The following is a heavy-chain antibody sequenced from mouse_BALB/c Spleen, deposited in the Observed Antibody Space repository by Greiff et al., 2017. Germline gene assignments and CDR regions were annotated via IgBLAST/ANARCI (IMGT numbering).Heavy chain of an antibody. J-gene: IGHJ4*01. CDR2: IFPGSGNT. CDR3: ARNLAMDY. Sequence: QVQLQQSGPELVKPGASVKISCKASGYSFTSYYIHWVKQRPGQGLEGIGWIFPGSGNTKYNEKFKGKATLTADTSSSTAYMQLSSLTSEDSAVYYCARNLAMDYWGQGTSVTVSS. V-gene: IGHV1-66*01. CDR1: GYSFTSYY.